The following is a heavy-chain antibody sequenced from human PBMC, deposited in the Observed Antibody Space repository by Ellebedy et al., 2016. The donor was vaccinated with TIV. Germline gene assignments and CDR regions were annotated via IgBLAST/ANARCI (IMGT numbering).Heavy chain of an antibody. CDR1: GYSFTTFT. CDR3: ARDYYCSGGSCSDCFDP. J-gene: IGHJ5*02. Sequence: AASVKVSCKASGYSFTTFTIHWVRQAPGQRPEWMGWINPDNGDTKHSQKFQARVTLTIDTSTTTASMELRSLRSDDTAVYYCARDYYCSGGSCSDCFDPWGQGTLVIVSS. D-gene: IGHD2-15*01. V-gene: IGHV1-3*01. CDR2: INPDNGDT.